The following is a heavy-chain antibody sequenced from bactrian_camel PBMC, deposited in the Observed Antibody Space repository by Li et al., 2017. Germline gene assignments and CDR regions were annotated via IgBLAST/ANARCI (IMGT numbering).Heavy chain of an antibody. V-gene: IGHV3S40*01. CDR3: TAPAGGYWFRGGCAY. Sequence: VQLVESGGDLVQPGGSLRLSCVTAGFTFSTNDVSWVRQAPGKGLEWVAVIDSSGKAYYSSFMKGRFTISRDNAKNTVDLQMKSLTTEDTAVYYCTAPAGGYWFRGGCAYWGQGTQVTVS. CDR1: GFTFSTND. CDR2: IDSSGKA. D-gene: IGHD2*01. J-gene: IGHJ4*01.